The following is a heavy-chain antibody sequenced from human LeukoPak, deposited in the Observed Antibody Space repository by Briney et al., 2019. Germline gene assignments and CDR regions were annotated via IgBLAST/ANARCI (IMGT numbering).Heavy chain of an antibody. CDR1: GNYW. D-gene: IGHD5/OR15-5a*01. CDR2: INGDGSET. V-gene: IGHV3-74*01. CDR3: TREEGSTDH. Sequence: PGGSLRLSCAASGNYWMHWVRQAPGKGLVWVSHINGDGSETNYADSVRGRFTISRDNAKNTLYLQMNSLRVDDTAVYYCTREEGSTDHWGQGTLATVSS. J-gene: IGHJ4*02.